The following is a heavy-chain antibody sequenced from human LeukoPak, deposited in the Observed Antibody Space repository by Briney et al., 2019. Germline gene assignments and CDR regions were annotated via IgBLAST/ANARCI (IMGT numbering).Heavy chain of an antibody. CDR2: IYHSGST. J-gene: IGHJ4*02. D-gene: IGHD3-10*01. V-gene: IGHV4-38-2*02. CDR3: ARYGSGTYPRFDY. CDR1: GYSISSGFY. Sequence: AETLSLTCTVSGYSISSGFYWGWIRQPPGEGLEWIGSIYHSGSTYYNPSLKSRVTISVDTSKNQFSLKLRSVTAADTAVYYCARYGSGTYPRFDYWGQGILVTVSS.